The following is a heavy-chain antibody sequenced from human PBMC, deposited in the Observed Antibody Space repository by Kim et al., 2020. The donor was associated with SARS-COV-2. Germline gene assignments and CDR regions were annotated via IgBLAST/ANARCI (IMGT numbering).Heavy chain of an antibody. D-gene: IGHD3-9*01. CDR3: ARDGTYYDILTGYYIGGGIYYSYYYGMDV. CDR1: GFTFSSYA. J-gene: IGHJ6*02. CDR2: ISYDGSNK. V-gene: IGHV3-30*04. Sequence: GGSLRLSCAASGFTFSSYAMHWVRQAPGKGLEWVAVISYDGSNKYYADSVKGRFTISRDNSKNTLYLQMNSLRAEDTAVYYCARDGTYYDILTGYYIGGGIYYSYYYGMDVWGQGTTVTVSS.